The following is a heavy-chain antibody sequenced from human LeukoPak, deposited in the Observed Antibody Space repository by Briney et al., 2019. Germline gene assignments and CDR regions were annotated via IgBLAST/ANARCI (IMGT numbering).Heavy chain of an antibody. D-gene: IGHD3-10*01. Sequence: PSETLSLTCAVYGGSFSGYFWSWIRQPPGKGLEWVGESNHGGSTNYNPSLKSRVTISLDTSKNQFSLKLSSVTAADTAVYYCARGITMVRGVTRGNWFDPWGQGTLVTVSS. V-gene: IGHV4-34*01. CDR1: GGSFSGYF. CDR3: ARGITMVRGVTRGNWFDP. CDR2: SNHGGST. J-gene: IGHJ5*02.